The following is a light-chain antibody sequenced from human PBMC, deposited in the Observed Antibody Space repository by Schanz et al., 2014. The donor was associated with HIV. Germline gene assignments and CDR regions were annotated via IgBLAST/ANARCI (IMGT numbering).Light chain of an antibody. V-gene: IGLV1-44*01. CDR1: SSNIGSNS. J-gene: IGLJ2*01. CDR2: SNT. Sequence: QSVLTQPPSASGTPGQRVTISCSGSSSNIGSNSVNWYQLLPGTAPKLLIYSNTQRPSGVPDRFSGSKSGTSASLAISGLQSEDEADYYCATWDISLNGPVFGGGTKVTVL. CDR3: ATWDISLNGPV.